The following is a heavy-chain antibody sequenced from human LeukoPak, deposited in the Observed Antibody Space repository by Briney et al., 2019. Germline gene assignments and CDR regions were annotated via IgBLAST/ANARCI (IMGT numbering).Heavy chain of an antibody. CDR1: GGSFSGYY. CDR3: ATLDFDY. Sequence: SETLSLTCAVYGGSFSGYYWSWIRQPPGKGLEWIGEINHSGSTNYNPSLKSRVTISVDTSKNQFSLKLSSVTAADTAVYCCATLDFDYWGQGTLVTVSS. V-gene: IGHV4-34*01. CDR2: INHSGST. J-gene: IGHJ4*02.